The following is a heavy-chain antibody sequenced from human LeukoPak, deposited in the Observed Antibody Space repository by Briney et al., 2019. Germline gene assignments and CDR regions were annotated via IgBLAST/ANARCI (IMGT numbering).Heavy chain of an antibody. Sequence: SVKVSCKASGGTFSSYAISWVRQAPGQGLEWMGRIIPILGIANYAQKFQGRVTITADKSTSTAYMELSSLRSEDTAVYYCAREVGGNGQDYELWFDPWGQGTLVTVSS. V-gene: IGHV1-69*04. CDR1: GGTFSSYA. D-gene: IGHD4-23*01. J-gene: IGHJ5*02. CDR3: AREVGGNGQDYELWFDP. CDR2: IIPILGIA.